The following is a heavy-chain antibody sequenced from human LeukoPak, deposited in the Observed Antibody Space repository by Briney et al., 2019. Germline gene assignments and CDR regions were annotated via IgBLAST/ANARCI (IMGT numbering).Heavy chain of an antibody. Sequence: PGVCLRLSCAASGFTFSSCAMSWVRQAPGKGLEWVSAISGSGGSTYYADSVKGRFTISRDNSKNTLYLQMNSLRAEDTAVYYCAKDRSSGSGWPPFDYWGQGTLVTVSS. CDR2: ISGSGGST. CDR1: GFTFSSCA. J-gene: IGHJ4*02. V-gene: IGHV3-23*01. D-gene: IGHD6-19*01. CDR3: AKDRSSGSGWPPFDY.